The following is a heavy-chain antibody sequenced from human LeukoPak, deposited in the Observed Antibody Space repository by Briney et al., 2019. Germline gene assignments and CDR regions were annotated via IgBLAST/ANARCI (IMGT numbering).Heavy chain of an antibody. D-gene: IGHD1-26*01. Sequence: TGGSLRLSCVASGFALTTYGMMWVRQAPGKGLVWVSYINNDGRSTTYADSVKGRFTISRDNAKDTLYLQMNSLRDDDTAMYYCARNYNGMSYWGQGTLVTVSS. CDR2: INNDGRST. CDR3: ARNYNGMSY. J-gene: IGHJ4*02. V-gene: IGHV3-74*01. CDR1: GFALTTYG.